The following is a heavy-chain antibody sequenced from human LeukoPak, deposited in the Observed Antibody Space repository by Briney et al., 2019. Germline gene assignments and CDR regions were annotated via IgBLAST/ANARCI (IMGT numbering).Heavy chain of an antibody. J-gene: IGHJ4*02. CDR1: GGSFSGYY. V-gene: IGHV4-34*01. Sequence: PSETLSLTCAVYGGSFSGYYWSWIRQPPGKGLEWIGEINHSGSTNYNPSLKSRVTISVDTSKNQFSLKLSSVTAADTAVYYCARYETEYDLWSGYYTGYHYWGQGTLVTVSS. CDR3: ARYETEYDLWSGYYTGYHY. CDR2: INHSGST. D-gene: IGHD3-3*01.